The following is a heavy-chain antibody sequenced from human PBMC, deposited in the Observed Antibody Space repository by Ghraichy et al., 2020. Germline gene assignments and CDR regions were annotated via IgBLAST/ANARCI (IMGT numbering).Heavy chain of an antibody. Sequence: SETLSLTCTVSGGSISSGGYYWSWIRQHPGKGLEWIGYIYYSGSTYYNPSLKSRVTISVDTSKNQFSLKLSSVTAADTAVYYCARDLCGGDCGNWFDPWGQGTLVTVSS. CDR3: ARDLCGGDCGNWFDP. V-gene: IGHV4-31*03. D-gene: IGHD2-21*02. CDR1: GGSISSGGYY. CDR2: IYYSGST. J-gene: IGHJ5*02.